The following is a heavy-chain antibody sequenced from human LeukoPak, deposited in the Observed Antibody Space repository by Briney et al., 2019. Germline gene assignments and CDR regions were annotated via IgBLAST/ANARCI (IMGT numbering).Heavy chain of an antibody. V-gene: IGHV4-39*07. J-gene: IGHJ2*01. CDR1: GGSISSSSYY. Sequence: SETLSLTCTVSGGSISSSSYYWGWIRQPPGKGLEWIGSIYYSGSTYYNPSLKSRVTISVDTSTNQFSLKLSSVTAADTAVYYCARDRWFGTPRYFDLWGRGTLVTVSS. D-gene: IGHD3-10*01. CDR2: IYYSGST. CDR3: ARDRWFGTPRYFDL.